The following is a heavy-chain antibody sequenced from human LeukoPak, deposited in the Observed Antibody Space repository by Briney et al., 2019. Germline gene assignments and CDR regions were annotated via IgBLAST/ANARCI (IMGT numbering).Heavy chain of an antibody. Sequence: SGGSLRFSCAASGFTFSTYTMAWVRQAPGGGLEWVSGISGNGGRTYYADSVKGRFAISRDDSKSTLYLQMNSLRGEDTAVYYCAKDFGRNLGGPGYWGRGTLVIVSS. CDR3: AKDFGRNLGGPGY. CDR2: ISGNGGRT. J-gene: IGHJ4*02. V-gene: IGHV3-23*01. D-gene: IGHD1-14*01. CDR1: GFTFSTYT.